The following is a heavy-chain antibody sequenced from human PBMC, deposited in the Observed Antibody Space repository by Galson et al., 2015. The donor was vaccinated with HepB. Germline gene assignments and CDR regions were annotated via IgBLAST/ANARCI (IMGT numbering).Heavy chain of an antibody. V-gene: IGHV6-1*01. CDR1: GDSVSSNTAT. CDR3: ARGIAPGGLPRSDY. J-gene: IGHJ4*02. D-gene: IGHD6-13*01. Sequence: CAISGDSVSSNTATWNWFRQSPSRGLEWLGRTYHWSQLSTEYAESLKSRLTVNSDTSKNQFSLQLNSVSPDDTAVYYCARGIAPGGLPRSDYWSQGTLVIVSS. CDR2: TYHWSQLST.